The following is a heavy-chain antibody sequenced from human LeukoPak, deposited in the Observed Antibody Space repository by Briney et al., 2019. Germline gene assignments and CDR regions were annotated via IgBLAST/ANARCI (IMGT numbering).Heavy chain of an antibody. D-gene: IGHD3-16*01. V-gene: IGHV3-23*01. CDR1: GFTFSSYA. CDR2: ISGSGGST. Sequence: GGSLRLSCAASGFTFSSYAMSWVRQAPGKGLEWVSAISGSGGSTYYADSVKGRFTISRDNSKNTLHLQMNSLRAEDTAVYYCAKAGETPLYYYYYYMDVWGKGTTVTVSS. CDR3: AKAGETPLYYYYYYMDV. J-gene: IGHJ6*03.